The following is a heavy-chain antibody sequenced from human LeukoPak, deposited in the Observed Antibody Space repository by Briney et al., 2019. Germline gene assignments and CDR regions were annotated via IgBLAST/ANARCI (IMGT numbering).Heavy chain of an antibody. V-gene: IGHV3-21*01. J-gene: IGHJ3*02. D-gene: IGHD2-21*01. CDR1: GFTFSSYS. CDR3: ARGCGGEYYSNAFDI. Sequence: GGSLRLSCAASGFTFSSYSMNWVRQAPGKGLEWVSSISSSSSYIYYADSVKGRFTISRDNAKNSLYLQMNSLRAEDTAVYYCARGCGGEYYSNAFDIWGQGTMVTVSS. CDR2: ISSSSSYI.